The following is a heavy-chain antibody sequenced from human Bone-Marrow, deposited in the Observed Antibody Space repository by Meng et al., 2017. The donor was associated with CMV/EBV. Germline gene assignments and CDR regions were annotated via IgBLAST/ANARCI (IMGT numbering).Heavy chain of an antibody. D-gene: IGHD3-10*01. CDR1: GFTFSSYW. J-gene: IGHJ4*02. CDR2: INSDGSST. Sequence: GESLKISCAASGFTFSSYWMHWVRQAPGKGLVWVSRINSDGSSTSYADSVKGRFTISRDNAKNTPYLQMNSLRAEDTAVYYCARGLWLTSSAPRLWGQGTLVTVSS. V-gene: IGHV3-74*01. CDR3: ARGLWLTSSAPRL.